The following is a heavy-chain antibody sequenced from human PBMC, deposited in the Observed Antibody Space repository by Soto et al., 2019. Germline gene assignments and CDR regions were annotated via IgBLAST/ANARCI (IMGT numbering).Heavy chain of an antibody. V-gene: IGHV1-18*01. CDR2: ISAYNGNT. D-gene: IGHD1-26*01. CDR3: ARDYRSGSNWFDP. CDR1: GYTFTSYG. Sequence: ASLQVSCKSSGYTFTSYGISWVRQAPGQGLEWMGWISAYNGNTNYAQKLQGRVTMTTDTSTSTAYMELRSLRSDDTAVYYCARDYRSGSNWFDPWGQGTLVTVSS. J-gene: IGHJ5*02.